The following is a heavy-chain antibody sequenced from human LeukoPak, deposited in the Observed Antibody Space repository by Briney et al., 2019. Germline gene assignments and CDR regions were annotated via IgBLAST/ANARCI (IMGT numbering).Heavy chain of an antibody. CDR2: IYYTGTT. CDR1: GGSITSTSYY. D-gene: IGHD3/OR15-3a*01. CDR3: ARIGQSVHYYMDV. J-gene: IGHJ6*03. Sequence: SETLSLTCNVSGGSITSTSYYWGWIRQPPGKGLEWLGNIYYTGTTYYNPSLKSRVTISVDTSTNQFSLKLNSVTAADTAVYYCARIGQSVHYYMDVWGNGTTVDVSS. V-gene: IGHV4-39*01.